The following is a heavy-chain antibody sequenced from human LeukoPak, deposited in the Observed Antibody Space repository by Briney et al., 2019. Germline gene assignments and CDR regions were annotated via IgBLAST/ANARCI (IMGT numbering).Heavy chain of an antibody. D-gene: IGHD1-7*01. J-gene: IGHJ3*02. CDR1: GGSISSGGYY. CDR3: ARAVELQGRAFDI. CDR2: IYYSGST. V-gene: IGHV4-31*03. Sequence: SETLSLTCTVSGGSISSGGYYWSWIRQHPGKGLEWIGYIYYSGSTYYNPSLKSRVTISVDTSKNQFSLKLSSVTAADAAIYYCARAVELQGRAFDIWGQGTMVTVSS.